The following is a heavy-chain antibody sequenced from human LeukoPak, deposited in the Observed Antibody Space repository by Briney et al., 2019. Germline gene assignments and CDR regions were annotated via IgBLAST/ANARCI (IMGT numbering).Heavy chain of an antibody. D-gene: IGHD3-10*01. Sequence: GRSLRLSCAASGFTFSSYGMHWVRQAPGKGLEWVAVISYDGSNKYYADSVKGRFTISRDNSKNTLYLRMNSLRAEDTAVYYCAKGVNYYGSGSYYNFDYWGQGTLVTVSS. CDR1: GFTFSSYG. CDR3: AKGVNYYGSGSYYNFDY. V-gene: IGHV3-30*18. J-gene: IGHJ4*02. CDR2: ISYDGSNK.